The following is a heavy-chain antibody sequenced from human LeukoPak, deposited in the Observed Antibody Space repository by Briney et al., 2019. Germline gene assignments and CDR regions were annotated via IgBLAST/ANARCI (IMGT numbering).Heavy chain of an antibody. CDR1: GDIVSSNSAT. V-gene: IGHV6-1*01. D-gene: IGHD2-21*01. CDR3: ARVCGPFTGISAFDI. Sequence: SQTHSLPCTISGDIVSSNSATWKSIRQSPSRGLEWLGRTYYRSKWYNDYAGSVKSRITLNPGTSKNQFSLQLNSVTHQDTAVHYCARVCGPFTGISAFDIWGRGTMVTVSS. CDR2: TYYRSKWYN. J-gene: IGHJ3*02.